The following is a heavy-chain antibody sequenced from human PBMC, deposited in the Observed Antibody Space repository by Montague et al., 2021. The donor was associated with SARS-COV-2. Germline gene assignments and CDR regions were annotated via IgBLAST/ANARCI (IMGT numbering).Heavy chain of an antibody. J-gene: IGHJ6*02. Sequence: TLSLTCTVSGGSISSGGYYWSWIRQHPGKGLEWIGYIYYSGSTYYNPSLKSRVTISVDTSKNQFSLKLSSVTAADTAVYYCAREGGLRYFDWLLRYDYYYYGMDVWGQGTLVTVSS. D-gene: IGHD3-9*01. V-gene: IGHV4-31*03. CDR1: GGSISSGGYY. CDR3: AREGGLRYFDWLLRYDYYYYGMDV. CDR2: IYYSGST.